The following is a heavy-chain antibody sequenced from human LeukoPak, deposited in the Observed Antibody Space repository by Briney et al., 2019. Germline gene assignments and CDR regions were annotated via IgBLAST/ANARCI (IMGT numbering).Heavy chain of an antibody. V-gene: IGHV1-8*01. CDR1: GYTFTSYD. CDR3: ARGRVLEYYYDSKSAFDI. J-gene: IGHJ3*02. CDR2: MNPNSGNT. Sequence: ASVKVSCKASGYTFTSYDINWVRQATGQGLEWMGWMNPNSGNTGYAQKFQGRVTMTRNTSISTAYMELSSLRSEDTAVYYCARGRVLEYYYDSKSAFDIWGQGTMVTVSS. D-gene: IGHD3-22*01.